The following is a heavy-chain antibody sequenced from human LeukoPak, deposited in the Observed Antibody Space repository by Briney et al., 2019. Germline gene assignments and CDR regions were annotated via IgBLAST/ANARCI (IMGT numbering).Heavy chain of an antibody. D-gene: IGHD6-6*01. CDR2: ISSSSSYI. CDR1: GFTFSSYS. CDR3: ASSSALSYDAFDI. J-gene: IGHJ3*02. V-gene: IGHV3-21*01. Sequence: GRSLRLSCAASGFTFSSYSMNWVRQAPGKGLEWVSSISSSSSYIYYADSVKGRFTISRDNAKNSLYLQMNSLRAEDTAVYYCASSSALSYDAFDIWGQGTMVTVSS.